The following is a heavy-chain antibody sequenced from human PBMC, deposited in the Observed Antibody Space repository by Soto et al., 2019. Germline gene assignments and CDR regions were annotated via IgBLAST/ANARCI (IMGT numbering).Heavy chain of an antibody. CDR3: AKGLAGWYGDAFDI. J-gene: IGHJ3*02. Sequence: EVQLVESWGGLVQPGRSLRLSCAASGFAFDDYAMHWVRQTPGKGLEWVSGISSHGDTIAYTDSLRGRFTISRDSAENSLYLQMNSLRAEDTALYFCAKGLAGWYGDAFDIWGQGTMVTVSS. CDR1: GFAFDDYA. CDR2: ISSHGDTI. V-gene: IGHV3-9*01. D-gene: IGHD6-19*01.